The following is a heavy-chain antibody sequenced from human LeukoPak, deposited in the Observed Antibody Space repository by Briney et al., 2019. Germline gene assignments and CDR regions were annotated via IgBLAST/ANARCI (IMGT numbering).Heavy chain of an antibody. V-gene: IGHV1-2*02. CDR2: INPNSGGT. Sequence: ASVKVSCKASGYTFTGYYMHWVRQAPGQGLEWTGWINPNSGGTNYAQKFQGRVTMTRDTSISTAYMELSRLRSDDTAVYYCARESCSGGACYPGDYLAYWGQGTLVTVSS. CDR1: GYTFTGYY. CDR3: ARESCSGGACYPGDYLAY. J-gene: IGHJ4*02. D-gene: IGHD2-15*01.